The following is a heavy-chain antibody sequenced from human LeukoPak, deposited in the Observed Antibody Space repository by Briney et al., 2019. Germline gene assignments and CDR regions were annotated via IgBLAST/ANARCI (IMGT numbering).Heavy chain of an antibody. V-gene: IGHV3-21*01. CDR1: GFTFSSHS. D-gene: IGHD2-2*01. Sequence: GGSLRLSCAASGFTFSSHSMNWVRQAPGKGREWVSSISSSSYYIHYADSVKGRFTISRDDAKNSLYLQMNNLRAEDTAVYYCARAGLYQLLWAFDYWGQGNLVTVSS. J-gene: IGHJ4*02. CDR2: ISSSSYYI. CDR3: ARAGLYQLLWAFDY.